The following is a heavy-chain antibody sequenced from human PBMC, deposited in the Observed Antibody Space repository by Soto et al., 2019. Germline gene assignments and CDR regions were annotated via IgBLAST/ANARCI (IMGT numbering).Heavy chain of an antibody. J-gene: IGHJ6*03. Sequence: GASVKVSCKASGYTFTSYYMHWVRQAPGQGLEWMGIINPSGGSTSYAQKFQGRVTMTRDTSTSTVYMELSSLRSEDTAVYYCARANYILEWLLSGYYGSGSYRPDYYYYYMDVWGKGTTVTVSS. CDR2: INPSGGST. CDR1: GYTFTSYY. V-gene: IGHV1-46*03. CDR3: ARANYILEWLLSGYYGSGSYRPDYYYYYMDV. D-gene: IGHD3-10*01.